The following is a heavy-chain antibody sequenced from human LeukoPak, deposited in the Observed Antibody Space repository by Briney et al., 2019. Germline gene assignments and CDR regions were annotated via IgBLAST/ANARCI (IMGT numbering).Heavy chain of an antibody. J-gene: IGHJ4*02. CDR2: IYYSGST. CDR3: ARGDSSGWYDY. Sequence: PSETLSLTCTVSGGSISSYHWSWIRQPPGKGLEWIGYIYYSGSTNYNPSLKSRVTISVDTSKNQFSLKLSSVTAADTAVYYCARGDSSGWYDYWGQGTLVTVSS. CDR1: GGSISSYH. D-gene: IGHD6-19*01. V-gene: IGHV4-59*01.